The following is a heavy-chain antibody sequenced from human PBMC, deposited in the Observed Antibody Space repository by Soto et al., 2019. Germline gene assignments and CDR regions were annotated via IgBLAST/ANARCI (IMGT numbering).Heavy chain of an antibody. CDR1: GFTFSSYG. CDR3: AKDLLRPGRAYGMDV. CDR2: ISYDGSNK. V-gene: IGHV3-30*18. J-gene: IGHJ6*02. Sequence: QVQLVESGGGVVQPGRSLRLSCAASGFTFSSYGMHWVRQAPGKGLEWVAVISYDGSNKYYADSVKGRLTSSRDNSKNTLYLQMNSPRAEDTAVYYCAKDLLRPGRAYGMDVWGQGTTVTVSS.